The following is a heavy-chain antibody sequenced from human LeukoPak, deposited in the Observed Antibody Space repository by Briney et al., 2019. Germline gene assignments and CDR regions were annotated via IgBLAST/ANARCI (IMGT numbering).Heavy chain of an antibody. V-gene: IGHV7-4-1*02. CDR3: ARDVSRYCSGGSCYPGDY. CDR2: INTNTGNP. Sequence: SVKVFCKASGYTFTRYAMNWVRQAPGQGLEWRGWINTNTGNPTYAQGFTGRFVFSLDTSVSTAYLQISSLKAEDTAVYYCARDVSRYCSGGSCYPGDYWGQGTLVTVSS. D-gene: IGHD2-15*01. CDR1: GYTFTRYA. J-gene: IGHJ4*02.